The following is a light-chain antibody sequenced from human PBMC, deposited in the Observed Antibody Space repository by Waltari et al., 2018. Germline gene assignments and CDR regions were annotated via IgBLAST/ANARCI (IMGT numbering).Light chain of an antibody. CDR3: QHYLRLPVT. Sequence: EIVLTQSPGTLSLSLGERATLSCRASQSVSRALTWYQQKPGQAPRLLIYGASTRATGIPDRFSGSGSGTDFSLTISRLERDDFAVYYCQHYLRLPVTFGQGTTVEI. CDR2: GAS. J-gene: IGKJ1*01. V-gene: IGKV3-20*01. CDR1: QSVSRA.